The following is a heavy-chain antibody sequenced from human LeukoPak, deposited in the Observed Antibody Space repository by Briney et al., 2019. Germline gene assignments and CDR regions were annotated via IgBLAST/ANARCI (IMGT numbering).Heavy chain of an antibody. V-gene: IGHV1-69*13. CDR3: ARDPHSGSYEAAGDY. Sequence: SVKVSCKASEYTFSGYYMQWVRQAPGQGLEWMGGIIPIFGTANYAQKFQGRVTITADESTSTAYMELSSLRSEDTAVYYCARDPHSGSYEAAGDYWGQGTLVTVSS. CDR1: EYTFSGYY. J-gene: IGHJ4*02. CDR2: IIPIFGTA. D-gene: IGHD1-26*01.